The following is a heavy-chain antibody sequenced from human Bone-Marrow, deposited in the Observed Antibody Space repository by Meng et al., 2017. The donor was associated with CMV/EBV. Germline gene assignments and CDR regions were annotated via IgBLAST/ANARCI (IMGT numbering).Heavy chain of an antibody. D-gene: IGHD3-3*01. J-gene: IGHJ4*02. V-gene: IGHV6-1*01. Sequence: SETLSLTCVISGDTVSSNSATWNWIRQSPSRGLEWLGRTYYRSKWYNDYAVSVKSRITINPDTSKNQFSLQLNSVTPDDTGVYYCARGLRGAVDYWGQGTLVTVSS. CDR3: ARGLRGAVDY. CDR1: GDTVSSNSAT. CDR2: TYYRSKWYN.